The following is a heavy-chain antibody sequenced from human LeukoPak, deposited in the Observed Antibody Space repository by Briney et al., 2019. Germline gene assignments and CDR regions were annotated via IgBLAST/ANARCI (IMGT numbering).Heavy chain of an antibody. J-gene: IGHJ4*02. CDR3: VRQAGRAGGQ. CDR2: ISGSGGST. Sequence: PGGSLRLSCAASGFTFSSYAMSWVRQAPGKGLEWVSVISGSGGSTYYADSVKGRFTISRDNSKNTMYLQVSSLRAEDTAVYHCVRQAGRAGGQWGQGTLIAVSS. D-gene: IGHD3-10*01. V-gene: IGHV3-23*01. CDR1: GFTFSSYA.